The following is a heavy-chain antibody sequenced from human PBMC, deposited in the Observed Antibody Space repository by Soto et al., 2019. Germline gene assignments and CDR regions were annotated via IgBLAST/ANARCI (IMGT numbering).Heavy chain of an antibody. Sequence: PGGSLRLSCAASGFTFSSYAMHWVRQAPGKGLEWVAVISYDGNNKYYADSVKGRFTISRDNSKNTLYLQMNSLRAEDTAVYYCARDGDSSGYLNYWGQGTLVTVSS. CDR3: ARDGDSSGYLNY. J-gene: IGHJ4*02. D-gene: IGHD3-22*01. CDR1: GFTFSSYA. V-gene: IGHV3-30-3*01. CDR2: ISYDGNNK.